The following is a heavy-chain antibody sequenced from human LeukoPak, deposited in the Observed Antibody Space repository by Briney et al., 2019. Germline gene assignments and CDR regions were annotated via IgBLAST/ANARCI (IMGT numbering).Heavy chain of an antibody. J-gene: IGHJ4*02. Sequence: SETLSLTCAVYGGSFSSYYWSWIRQPPGKGLEWIGEINHSGSTNYNPSLKSRVTISVDTSKNQFSLKLSSVTAADTAVYYCAREGRPLAVAGTGIDYWGQGTLVTVSS. CDR2: INHSGST. D-gene: IGHD6-19*01. CDR1: GGSFSSYY. V-gene: IGHV4-34*01. CDR3: AREGRPLAVAGTGIDY.